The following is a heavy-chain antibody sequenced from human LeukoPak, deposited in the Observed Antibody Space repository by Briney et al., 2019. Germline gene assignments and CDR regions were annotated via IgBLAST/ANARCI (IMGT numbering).Heavy chain of an antibody. V-gene: IGHV4-4*07. J-gene: IGHJ4*02. CDR2: IYTSGST. CDR3: AQTTGWPGFDF. CDR1: GGSISSYY. Sequence: PSETLSLTCTVSGGSISSYYWSWIRQPAGKGLEWIGRIYTSGSTNYNPSLTSRVTISVDTSKNQFSLRMTSVTAADTAIYYCAQTTGWPGFDFWGPGALVTVSS. D-gene: IGHD6-19*01.